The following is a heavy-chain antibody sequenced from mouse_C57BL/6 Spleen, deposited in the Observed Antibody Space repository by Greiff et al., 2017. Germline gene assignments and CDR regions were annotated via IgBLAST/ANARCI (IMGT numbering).Heavy chain of an antibody. J-gene: IGHJ4*01. CDR3: ARSITTVEDAMDY. Sequence: LKESGAELVRPGSSVKLSCKDSYFAFMASAMHWVKQRPGHGLEWIGSFTMYSDATEDSENFKGKATLTANTYSSTAYMELSSLTSEDSAVYYCARSITTVEDAMDYWGQGTSVTVSS. V-gene: IGHV1-49*01. CDR1: YFAFMASA. D-gene: IGHD1-1*01. CDR2: FTMYSDAT.